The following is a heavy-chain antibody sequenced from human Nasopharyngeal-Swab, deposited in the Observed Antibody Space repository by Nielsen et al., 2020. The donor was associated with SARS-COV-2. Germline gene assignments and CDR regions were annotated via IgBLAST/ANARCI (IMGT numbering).Heavy chain of an antibody. CDR1: GGTFSSYA. V-gene: IGHV1-2*04. D-gene: IGHD6-19*01. CDR2: INPNSGGT. Sequence: ASVKVSCKASGGTFSSYAISWVRQAPGQGLEWMGWINPNSGGTNYAQKFQGWVTMTRDTSISTAYMELSRLRSDDTAVYYCARGGYSSGWPDRDGMDVWGQGTTVTVSS. J-gene: IGHJ6*02. CDR3: ARGGYSSGWPDRDGMDV.